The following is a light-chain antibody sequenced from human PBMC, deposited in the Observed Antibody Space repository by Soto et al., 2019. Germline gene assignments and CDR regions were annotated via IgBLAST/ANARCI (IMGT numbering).Light chain of an antibody. V-gene: IGKV1-6*01. Sequence: IQMTQSPSSLSASVGDRVIITCRASHDIGHELGWYQQKPGHAPKLLIFAASTLYSGVPPRFSGSGSGTLFTSTIRRLGPWDFATLFFLPGFNLPRAFGQGTPGGI. CDR1: HDIGHE. J-gene: IGKJ1*01. CDR3: LPGFNLPRA. CDR2: AAS.